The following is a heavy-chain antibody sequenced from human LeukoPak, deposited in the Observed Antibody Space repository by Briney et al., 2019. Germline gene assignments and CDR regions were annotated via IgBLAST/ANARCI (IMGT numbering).Heavy chain of an antibody. Sequence: SETLSLTCAVYGGSFSGYYWSWIRQPPGKGLEWIGEINHSGSTNYNPSLKSRVTISVDTSKNQFSLKLSSVTAADTAVYYCATSRLVSAFDIWGQGTMVTVSS. CDR2: INHSGST. CDR1: GGSFSGYY. CDR3: ATSRLVSAFDI. D-gene: IGHD6-25*01. J-gene: IGHJ3*02. V-gene: IGHV4-34*01.